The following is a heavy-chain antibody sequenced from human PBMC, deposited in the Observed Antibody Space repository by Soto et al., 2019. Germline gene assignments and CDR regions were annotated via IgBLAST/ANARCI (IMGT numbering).Heavy chain of an antibody. CDR2: ISYDGSNK. CDR1: GFTFSSYG. Sequence: QVQLVESGGGVVQPGRSLRLSCAASGFTFSSYGMHWVRQAPGKGLEWVAVISYDGSNKYYADSVKGRFTISRDNSKNTLYLQMNSLRAEDTAVYYCAKGGYDYIWGSYLDYWGQGTLVTVSS. CDR3: AKGGYDYIWGSYLDY. D-gene: IGHD3-16*01. V-gene: IGHV3-30*18. J-gene: IGHJ4*02.